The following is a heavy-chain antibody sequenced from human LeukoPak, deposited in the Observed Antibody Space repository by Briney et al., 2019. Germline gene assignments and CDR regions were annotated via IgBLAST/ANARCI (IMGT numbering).Heavy chain of an antibody. D-gene: IGHD6-13*01. Sequence: SETLSLTCTVSGDSISSGGYYWSWIRQHPGKGLEWIGYIYYSGSTYYNPSLKSRVTISVDTSKNQFSLKLSSVTAADTAVYYCARAPGYSSSWLFDYWGQGTLVTVSS. V-gene: IGHV4-31*03. J-gene: IGHJ4*02. CDR2: IYYSGST. CDR1: GDSISSGGYY. CDR3: ARAPGYSSSWLFDY.